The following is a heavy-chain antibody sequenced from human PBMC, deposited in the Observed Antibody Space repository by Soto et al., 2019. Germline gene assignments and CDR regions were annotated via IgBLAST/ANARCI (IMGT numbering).Heavy chain of an antibody. D-gene: IGHD3-22*01. CDR3: ARKGGGYYYDWFDP. J-gene: IGHJ5*02. V-gene: IGHV1-69*01. CDR2: IIPIFGTA. Sequence: QVQLVQSGAEVKKPGSSVKVSCKASGGTFSSYAISWVRQAPGQGLEWMGGIIPIFGTANYAQKFQGRVTITADESTSTAYMERSSLRSEDTAVYYCARKGGGYYYDWFDPWGQGTLVTVSS. CDR1: GGTFSSYA.